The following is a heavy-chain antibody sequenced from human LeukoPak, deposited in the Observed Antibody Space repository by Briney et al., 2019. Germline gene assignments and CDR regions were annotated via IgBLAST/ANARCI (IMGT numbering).Heavy chain of an antibody. CDR3: ARINLTYNGEYYFDY. Sequence: PSETLSLTCTVSGGSISSGDYYWSWIRQPPGKGLEWIGYIYYSGSTYYNPSLKSRVTISVDTSKNQFSLKLSSVTAADTAVYYCARINLTYNGEYYFDYWGQGTLVTVSS. CDR2: IYYSGST. D-gene: IGHD3-10*01. CDR1: GGSISSGDYY. V-gene: IGHV4-30-4*01. J-gene: IGHJ4*02.